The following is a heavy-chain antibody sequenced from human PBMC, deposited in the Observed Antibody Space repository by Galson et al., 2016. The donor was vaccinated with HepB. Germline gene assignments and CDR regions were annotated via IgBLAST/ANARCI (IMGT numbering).Heavy chain of an antibody. J-gene: IGHJ4*02. CDR3: TRNQGSGGGSCYDN. CDR2: INWIGGSA. Sequence: SLRLSCAASGFIFEDHGMSWVRLVPGKGLEWVSGINWIGGSAIYADSVKGRFTISKGSAKNSLYLRMNSLRAEDTALYYCTRNQGSGGGSCYDNWGQGTLVTVSS. CDR1: GFIFEDHG. V-gene: IGHV3-20*04. D-gene: IGHD2-15*01.